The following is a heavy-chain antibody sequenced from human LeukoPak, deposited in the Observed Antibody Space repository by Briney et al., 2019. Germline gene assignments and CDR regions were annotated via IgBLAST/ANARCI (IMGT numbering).Heavy chain of an antibody. CDR2: IYYSGST. D-gene: IGHD2-15*01. J-gene: IGHJ6*03. CDR3: ARGVVVAATLYYYYYMGV. V-gene: IGHV4-59*01. CDR1: GGSISSYY. Sequence: SETLSLTCTVSGGSISSYYWSWIRQPPGKGLEWIGYIYYSGSTNYNPSRKSRVTISVDTSKNQFSLKLSSVTAADTAVYYCARGVVVAATLYYYYYMGVWGKGTTVTVSS.